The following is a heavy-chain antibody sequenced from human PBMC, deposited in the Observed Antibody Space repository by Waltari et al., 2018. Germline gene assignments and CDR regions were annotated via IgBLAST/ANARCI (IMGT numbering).Heavy chain of an antibody. D-gene: IGHD3-10*01. V-gene: IGHV4-59*11. CDR2: VDYGGFT. Sequence: QVHLQESGPGVVRTSETLSLTCTVSGGFSRGHSWRWIRQPPGKGLEWIGHVDYGGFTDYMPPLSSRLYMSIDTSKNQFSLRLASMTAADTAVYYCARDWTPGIGVGGGYYDPWGQGILVSVSS. CDR3: ARDWTPGIGVGGGYYDP. CDR1: GGFSRGHS. J-gene: IGHJ5*02.